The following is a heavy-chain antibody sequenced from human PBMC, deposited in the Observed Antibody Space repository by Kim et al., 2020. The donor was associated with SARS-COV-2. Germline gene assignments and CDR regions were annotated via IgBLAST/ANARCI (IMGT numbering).Heavy chain of an antibody. J-gene: IGHJ4*02. V-gene: IGHV1-8*01. Sequence: QKFQGRVTMTRNTSISTAYMELSSLRSEDTAVYYCARWSLTEAAAGFDYWGQGTLVTVSS. D-gene: IGHD6-13*01. CDR3: ARWSLTEAAAGFDY.